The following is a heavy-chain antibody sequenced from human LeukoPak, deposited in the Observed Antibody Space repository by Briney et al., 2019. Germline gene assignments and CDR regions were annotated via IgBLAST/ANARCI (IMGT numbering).Heavy chain of an antibody. Sequence: GGSLRLSCVVSGFTFSSYWTQWVRQAPGKGLVWVSRINSDGSSTNYADSVKGRFAISRDNAKNTLFLQMNSLKAEDTAVYHCARGAVPDYWGQGTLVTVSS. CDR2: INSDGSST. J-gene: IGHJ4*01. CDR1: GFTFSSYW. V-gene: IGHV3-74*01. D-gene: IGHD6-19*01. CDR3: ARGAVPDY.